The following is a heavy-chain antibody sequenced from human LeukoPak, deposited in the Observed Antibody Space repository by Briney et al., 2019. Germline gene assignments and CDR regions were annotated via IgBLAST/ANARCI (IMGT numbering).Heavy chain of an antibody. CDR2: ISLNSSNT. D-gene: IGHD2-21*02. CDR3: ARGEAGTALGIDY. CDR1: GYSFSGYY. V-gene: IGHV1-2*02. J-gene: IGHJ4*02. Sequence: ASVKVSCKASGYSFSGYYIHWVRQAPGQGLEWMGWISLNSSNTNYEQKFQGRVTMTRDTSISTVYMELSRLRSDDTAVYFCARGEAGTALGIDYWGQGTLVTVSS.